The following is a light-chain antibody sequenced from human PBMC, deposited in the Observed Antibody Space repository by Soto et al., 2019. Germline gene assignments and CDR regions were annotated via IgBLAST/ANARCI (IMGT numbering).Light chain of an antibody. CDR1: QGISSY. Sequence: IRMTQSPSFLSASVGDRVTITCRASQGISSYLAWYQQKPGKAPKLLIYAASSLQSGVPSRFSGSGSGTDFTLTISSLQPEDFATYYCQQSYSTPWTFGQGTKVDIK. CDR2: AAS. J-gene: IGKJ1*01. CDR3: QQSYSTPWT. V-gene: IGKV1-39*01.